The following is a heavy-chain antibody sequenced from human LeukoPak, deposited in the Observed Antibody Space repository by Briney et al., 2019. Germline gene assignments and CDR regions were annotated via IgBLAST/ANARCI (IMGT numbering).Heavy chain of an antibody. CDR1: GFTFSSYG. Sequence: GGSLRLSCAASGFTFSSYGMHWVRQAPGKGLEWVAVIWYGGSNKYYADSVKGRFTISRDNSKNTLYLQMNSLRAEDTAVYYCAKDPGRRAVAGYTWGQGTLVTVSS. V-gene: IGHV3-30*02. CDR3: AKDPGRRAVAGYT. D-gene: IGHD6-13*01. CDR2: IWYGGSNK. J-gene: IGHJ5*02.